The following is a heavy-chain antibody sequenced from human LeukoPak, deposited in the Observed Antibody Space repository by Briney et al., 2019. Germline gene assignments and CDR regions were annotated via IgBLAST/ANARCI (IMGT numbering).Heavy chain of an antibody. CDR2: ISGSGGST. CDR3: AKCLQYYYYGMDV. J-gene: IGHJ6*02. Sequence: PGGSLRLSCAASGFTFSSYAMSWVRQAPGKGLEWVSAISGSGGSTYYADSVKGRFSISRDNSKNTLYLQMNSLRAEDTAVYYCAKCLQYYYYGMDVWGQGTTVTVSS. CDR1: GFTFSSYA. D-gene: IGHD5/OR15-5a*01. V-gene: IGHV3-23*01.